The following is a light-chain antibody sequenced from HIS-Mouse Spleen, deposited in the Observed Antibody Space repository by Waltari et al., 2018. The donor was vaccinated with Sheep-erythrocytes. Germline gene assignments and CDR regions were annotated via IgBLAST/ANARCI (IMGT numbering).Light chain of an antibody. V-gene: IGLV2-23*01. CDR1: SSDVGSYNL. CDR2: EGS. Sequence: QSALTQPASVSGSPGQSITISCTGTSSDVGSYNLVSWYQQHPGKAPKPMIYEGSKRPSWVSNRFSGSKSGNTASLTISGLQAEDEADYYCCSYAGSSTPWVFGGGTKLTVL. CDR3: CSYAGSSTPWV. J-gene: IGLJ3*02.